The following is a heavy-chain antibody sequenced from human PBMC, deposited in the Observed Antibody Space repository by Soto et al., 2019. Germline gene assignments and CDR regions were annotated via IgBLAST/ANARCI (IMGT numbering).Heavy chain of an antibody. CDR1: GYTFTSYG. CDR3: ARVPHIVVVPAAIPYAFDI. Sequence: ASVKVSCKASGYTFTSYGISWVRQAPGQGLEWMGWISAYNGNTNYAQKLQGRVTMTTDTSTSTAYMELRSLRSDDTAVYYCARVPHIVVVPAAIPYAFDIWGQGTMVTGSS. CDR2: ISAYNGNT. J-gene: IGHJ3*02. D-gene: IGHD2-2*02. V-gene: IGHV1-18*01.